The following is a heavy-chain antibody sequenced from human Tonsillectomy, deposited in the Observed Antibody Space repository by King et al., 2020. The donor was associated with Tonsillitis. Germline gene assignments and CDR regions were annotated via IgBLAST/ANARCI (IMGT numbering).Heavy chain of an antibody. V-gene: IGHV4-39*07. Sequence: QLQESGPGLVKPSETLSLTCTVSGDSISSGDYYWGWIRQPPGKGLEWIGSIFYSGNTYYNPSLKSPVTISVDTSKNQLSLKLSSMTAADTAVYYCERVRSGTGFGPLGPWGQGTLVTVSS. J-gene: IGHJ5*02. D-gene: IGHD3/OR15-3a*01. CDR2: IFYSGNT. CDR3: ERVRSGTGFGPLGP. CDR1: GDSISSGDYY.